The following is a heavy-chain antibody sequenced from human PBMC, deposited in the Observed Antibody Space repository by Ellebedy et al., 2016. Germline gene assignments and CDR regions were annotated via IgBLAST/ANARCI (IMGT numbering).Heavy chain of an antibody. CDR1: GGSIFDRNYY. J-gene: IGHJ4*02. Sequence: SETLSLTCTDSGGSIFDRNYYWGWIRQSPGKGLEWIGSIYYNDRTYFNPSLKSRVSLSIDTSKNQFSLSLTSVTASDTAVYYCARHALFVAAVWEQFCFDVWGQGSLVNVSS. D-gene: IGHD1-26*01. V-gene: IGHV4-39*01. CDR3: ARHALFVAAVWEQFCFDV. CDR2: IYYNDRT.